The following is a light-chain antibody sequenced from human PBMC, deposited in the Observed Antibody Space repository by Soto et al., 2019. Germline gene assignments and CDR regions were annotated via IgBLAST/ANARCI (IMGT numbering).Light chain of an antibody. V-gene: IGLV1-51*01. CDR1: SSNIRNNY. CDR3: GTWDSSLGAYV. CDR2: DNN. Sequence: QSVLTQPPSVSAAPGQKVTISCSGSSSNIRNNYVSWYQQLLGTAPKLLIYDNNKRPSGIPDRFSGSKSGTSATLGITGLQTGDEADYYCGTWDSSLGAYVFGTGTKVTV. J-gene: IGLJ1*01.